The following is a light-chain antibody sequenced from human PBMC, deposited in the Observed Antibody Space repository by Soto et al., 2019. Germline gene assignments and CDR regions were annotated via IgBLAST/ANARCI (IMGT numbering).Light chain of an antibody. CDR3: SSYASTSTLVV. J-gene: IGLJ2*01. CDR1: SSDVGTYNY. Sequence: QSVLTQPASVSGSPGQSITISCTGTSSDVGTYNYVSWYQQHPGKAPKPIIYDVSTRPSGLSNRFSGSKSGNTASLTISGLQAEDEADYFCSSYASTSTLVVFGGGTQLTVL. CDR2: DVS. V-gene: IGLV2-14*01.